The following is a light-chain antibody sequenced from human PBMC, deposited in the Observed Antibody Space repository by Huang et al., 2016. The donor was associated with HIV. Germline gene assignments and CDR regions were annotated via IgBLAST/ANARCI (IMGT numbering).Light chain of an antibody. CDR1: QTLLHSDGRTS. Sequence: DIVMTQSPVSLSVTPGQPAAISCNSPQTLLHSDGRTSLYWYLQKPGQPPQLLIYEVSHRFSVVENRFSGSESGTEFTLSSSRGETGDVGVYYSMQSKQPPLTFGGGTEVE. J-gene: IGKJ4*01. CDR2: EVS. V-gene: IGKV2D-29*01. CDR3: MQSKQPPLT.